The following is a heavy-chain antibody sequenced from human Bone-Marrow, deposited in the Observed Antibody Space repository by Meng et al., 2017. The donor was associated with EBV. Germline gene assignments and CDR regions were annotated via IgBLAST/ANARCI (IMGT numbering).Heavy chain of an antibody. CDR2: IYYSGST. J-gene: IGHJ5*02. CDR3: AREEDYYDSSGYPS. Sequence: VQVQESGPGLVKPSETLSLTCTVSGGSVSSGSYYWSWIRQPPGKGLEWIGYIYYSGSTNYNPSLKSRVTISVDTSKNQFSLKLSSVTAADTAVYYCAREEDYYDSSGYPSWGQGTLVTVSS. CDR1: GGSVSSGSYY. V-gene: IGHV4-61*01. D-gene: IGHD3-22*01.